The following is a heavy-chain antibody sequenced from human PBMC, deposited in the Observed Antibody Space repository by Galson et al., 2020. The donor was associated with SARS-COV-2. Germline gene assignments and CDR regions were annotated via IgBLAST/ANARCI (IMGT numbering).Heavy chain of an antibody. CDR1: GFSFATYW. V-gene: IGHV5-51*01. CDR3: ARPRDGYSNGVFEI. Sequence: ASVKVSCASSGFSFATYWIAWVRQMPGKGLEWMGIIYPGDSDTRYSPSFQGQVIISADKSISTTYLQWNSLKASDTAMYYCARPRDGYSNGVFEIWGQGTRVTVSS. CDR2: IYPGDSDT. D-gene: IGHD2-8*01. J-gene: IGHJ3*02.